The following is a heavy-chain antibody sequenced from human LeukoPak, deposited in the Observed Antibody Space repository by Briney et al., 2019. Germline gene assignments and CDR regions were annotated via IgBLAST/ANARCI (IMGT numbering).Heavy chain of an antibody. CDR1: GFTVSSKY. Sequence: GGSLRLSCAASGFTVSSKYMNWVRQAPGKGLEWVSVIYSGGSTKYADSVKGRFTISRDNSKNTLYLQMNSLRADDTAVYYCIYGNTLDFWGQGTLVTVSS. D-gene: IGHD1-1*01. CDR3: IYGNTLDF. CDR2: IYSGGST. J-gene: IGHJ4*02. V-gene: IGHV3-53*01.